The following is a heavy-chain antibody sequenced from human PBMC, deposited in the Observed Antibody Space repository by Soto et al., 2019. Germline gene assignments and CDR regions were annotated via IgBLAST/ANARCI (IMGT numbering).Heavy chain of an antibody. CDR1: GFTFRSFS. CDR3: ARWADLGYCSSTSCYGYYYYYMDV. D-gene: IGHD2-2*01. Sequence: GLPLRLSYAASGFTFRSFSMNWVRQAPGKGLEWVSSISSSSSYIYYADSVKGRFTISRDNAKNSLYLQMNSLRAEDTAVYYCARWADLGYCSSTSCYGYYYYYMDVWGKGTTVTVSS. CDR2: ISSSSSYI. V-gene: IGHV3-21*01. J-gene: IGHJ6*03.